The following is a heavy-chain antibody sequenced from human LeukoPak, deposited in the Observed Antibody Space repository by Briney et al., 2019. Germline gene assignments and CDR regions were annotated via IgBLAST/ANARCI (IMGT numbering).Heavy chain of an antibody. Sequence: SETLSLTCSASGGLMISSNYYCVWIRQPPGKGLEWVGSIYYDGDTYSNPSLGSRVAISVDTSRNQFSLKLSSLTAADTAVYYCARRGHIKTPPVWGQGTLVTVSS. CDR3: ARRGHIKTPPV. CDR1: GGLMISSNYY. V-gene: IGHV4-39*01. CDR2: IYYDGDT. J-gene: IGHJ4*02.